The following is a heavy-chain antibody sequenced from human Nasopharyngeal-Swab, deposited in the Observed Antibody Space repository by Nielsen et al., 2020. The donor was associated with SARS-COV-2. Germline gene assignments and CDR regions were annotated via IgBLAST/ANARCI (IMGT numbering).Heavy chain of an antibody. CDR2: VNPNSGDP. CDR3: VREDGGVPGIPETGPPGAF. D-gene: IGHD6-13*01. Sequence: ASVKVSCKASGYTFSDYYMHWVRQAPGQGLEWMGRVNPNSGDPIYAQEFQGRVTMTGDTSSGTAYMQLRRLISDDTAVYYCVREDGGVPGIPETGPPGAFWGQGTLVTVSS. V-gene: IGHV1-2*06. J-gene: IGHJ4*02. CDR1: GYTFSDYY.